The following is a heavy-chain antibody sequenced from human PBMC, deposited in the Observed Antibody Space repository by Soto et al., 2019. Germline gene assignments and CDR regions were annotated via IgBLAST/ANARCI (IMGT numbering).Heavy chain of an antibody. J-gene: IGHJ6*02. CDR1: GGSISSGGYY. Sequence: SETLSLTCTVSGGSISSGGYYWSWIRQHPGKGLEWIGYIYYSGSTYYNPSLKSRVTISVDTSKNQFSLKLSSVTAADTAVYYCARLRDYGDYDTTTIYYYYGTDVWGQGTTVTVSS. D-gene: IGHD4-17*01. CDR2: IYYSGST. CDR3: ARLRDYGDYDTTTIYYYYGTDV. V-gene: IGHV4-31*03.